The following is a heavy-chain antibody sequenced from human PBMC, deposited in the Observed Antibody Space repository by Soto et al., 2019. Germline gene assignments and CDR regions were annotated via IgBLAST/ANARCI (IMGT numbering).Heavy chain of an antibody. CDR1: GFSLASEKVG. D-gene: IGHD6-19*01. CDR2: IFSNVEK. CDR3: AQILFGRSVAGGYFYMDV. Sequence: HVTLKESGPVLVKPTETLTLTCTVSGFSLASEKVGVTWIRQPPGKALEWLAHIFSNVEKSYRTSLKDRLTISEDTSKSQVVLTMTNVDPVDTATYYCAQILFGRSVAGGYFYMDVWGKGTTVTVSS. V-gene: IGHV2-26*01. J-gene: IGHJ6*03.